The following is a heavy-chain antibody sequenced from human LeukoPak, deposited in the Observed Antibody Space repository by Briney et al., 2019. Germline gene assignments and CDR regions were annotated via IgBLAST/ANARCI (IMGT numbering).Heavy chain of an antibody. CDR3: GRDPNGDYVGAFEF. CDR1: GFTFSEYA. Sequence: GGSLRLSCAASGFTFSEYALVWVRQAPGKGLEWVSASSSGGSNTLYADAVKGRFTIARDNSKNTLYLQMDSLRAEDTAVYFCGRDPNGDYVGAFEFWGHGTMVTVSS. V-gene: IGHV3-23*01. D-gene: IGHD4-17*01. CDR2: SSSGGSNT. J-gene: IGHJ3*01.